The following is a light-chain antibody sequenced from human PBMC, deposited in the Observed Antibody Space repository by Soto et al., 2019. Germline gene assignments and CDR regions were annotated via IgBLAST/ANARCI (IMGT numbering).Light chain of an antibody. Sequence: EIRMTQSPSTLSASVGDRVSMXCRASQSFSSRLDWSQQSPGQAQKRLIYKASILQIGVTSMFSGSGYGKEFNITISSLQPDDFATYECQQYNSYWTFGQGTKVDI. V-gene: IGKV1-5*03. CDR1: QSFSSR. CDR2: KAS. CDR3: QQYNSYWT. J-gene: IGKJ1*01.